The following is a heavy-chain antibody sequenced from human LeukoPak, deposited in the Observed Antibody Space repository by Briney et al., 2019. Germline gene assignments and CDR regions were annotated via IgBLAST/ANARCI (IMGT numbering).Heavy chain of an antibody. D-gene: IGHD3-3*01. V-gene: IGHV3-23*01. CDR3: ANPYYDFWSGYYGAFDI. Sequence: ETLSLTCAVYGGSFSGYYWSWIRQPPGKGLEWVSAISGSGGSTYYADSVKGRFTISRDNSKNTLYLQMNSLRAEDTAVYYCANPYYDFWSGYYGAFDIWGQGTMVTVSS. CDR2: ISGSGGST. J-gene: IGHJ3*02. CDR1: GGSFSGYY.